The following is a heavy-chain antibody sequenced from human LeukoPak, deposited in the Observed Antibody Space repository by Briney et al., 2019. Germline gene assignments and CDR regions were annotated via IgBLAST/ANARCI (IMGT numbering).Heavy chain of an antibody. D-gene: IGHD3-16*02. CDR1: GSTFSSHW. CDR3: ARDLGMITFGGVIVEYYYGMDV. CDR2: INQHGSER. J-gene: IGHJ6*02. V-gene: IGHV3-7*01. Sequence: GGSLRLSCAASGSTFSSHWMMWVRQAPGKGLEWVANINQHGSERYFADSVKGRFTISRDNAKNLLYLQMNSLRAEDTAVYYCARDLGMITFGGVIVEYYYGMDVWGQGTTVTVSS.